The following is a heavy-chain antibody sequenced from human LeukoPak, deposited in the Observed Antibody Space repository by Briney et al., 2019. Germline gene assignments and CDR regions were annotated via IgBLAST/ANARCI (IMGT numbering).Heavy chain of an antibody. CDR2: INPNSGGT. Sequence: ASVKVSCKASGYTFTGYYMHWVRQAPGQGLEWMGWINPNSGGTSYAQKFQGRVTMTRDTSISTAYMELSRLRSDDTAVYYCARSRLLSLYFDYWGQGTLVTVSS. D-gene: IGHD2-21*02. V-gene: IGHV1-2*02. CDR1: GYTFTGYY. J-gene: IGHJ4*02. CDR3: ARSRLLSLYFDY.